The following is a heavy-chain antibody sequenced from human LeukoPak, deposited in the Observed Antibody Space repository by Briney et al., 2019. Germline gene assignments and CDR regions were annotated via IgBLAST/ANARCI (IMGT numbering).Heavy chain of an antibody. CDR2: ISGGGETT. Sequence: GGSLRLSCAASGFTFNNHAMNWVRQAPGKGLEWVASISGGGETTYYADSAKGRFTISRDNSQNTLYLQMNSLRAEDTAVYYCARDYADYVGYFFFDYWGQGTLVTVSS. D-gene: IGHD4-17*01. V-gene: IGHV3-23*01. J-gene: IGHJ4*02. CDR1: GFTFNNHA. CDR3: ARDYADYVGYFFFDY.